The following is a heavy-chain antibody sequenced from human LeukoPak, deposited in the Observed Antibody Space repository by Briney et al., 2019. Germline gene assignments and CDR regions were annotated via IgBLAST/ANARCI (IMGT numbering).Heavy chain of an antibody. V-gene: IGHV5-51*01. CDR1: GYSFTNYW. J-gene: IGHJ5*02. D-gene: IGHD5/OR15-5a*01. CDR3: ARHVIYDETGSWFDP. Sequence: GESLKISCKGSGYSFTNYWIGWVRQMPGKGLEWMGFIYAGDSNTRYSPSFQGQVTISVDKSISTAYLQWSSLKASDTAMYYCARHVIYDETGSWFDPWGQGTLVTVSS. CDR2: IYAGDSNT.